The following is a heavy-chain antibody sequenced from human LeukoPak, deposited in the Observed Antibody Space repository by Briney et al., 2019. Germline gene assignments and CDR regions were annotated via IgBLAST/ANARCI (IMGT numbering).Heavy chain of an antibody. J-gene: IGHJ4*02. Sequence: GGSLRLSRAASGFTFSSYAMSWVRQAPGKGLEWVSLISGSGGSTYYADSVKGRFTISRDNSKNTLYLQMNSLRAEDTAVYYCAKDLFYYDSSGYFDYWGQGTLVTVSS. CDR2: ISGSGGST. D-gene: IGHD3-22*01. CDR3: AKDLFYYDSSGYFDY. V-gene: IGHV3-23*01. CDR1: GFTFSSYA.